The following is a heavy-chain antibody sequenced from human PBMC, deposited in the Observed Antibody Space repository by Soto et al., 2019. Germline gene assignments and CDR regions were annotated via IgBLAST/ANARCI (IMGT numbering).Heavy chain of an antibody. CDR2: ISYDGTNK. D-gene: IGHD4-17*01. CDR1: GFIFGSYG. J-gene: IGHJ4*02. V-gene: IGHV3-30*18. CDR3: AQVPRYTVTPPDDY. Sequence: QVQLVESGGGVVQPGRSLRLPCVASGFIFGSYGMHWVRQAPGEGLEWVAVISYDGTNKYYADSVKGRFTISRDNSKNTLWLQMKSLRADDTAVYYCAQVPRYTVTPPDDYWGQGTLVTVSS.